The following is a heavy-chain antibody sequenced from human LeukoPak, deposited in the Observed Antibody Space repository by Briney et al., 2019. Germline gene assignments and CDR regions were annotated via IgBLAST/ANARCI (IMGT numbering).Heavy chain of an antibody. J-gene: IGHJ4*02. D-gene: IGHD1-26*01. Sequence: PSETLSLTCTVCGGSISGYYWSWIRQRPGKGLEWIGYIYYSGSTNYNPSLTSRVTMSVDTSKNQFSLKLCPVTAADTAVYYCAKHYSGSFDYWGQGTLVTVSS. CDR1: GGSISGYY. CDR2: IYYSGST. CDR3: AKHYSGSFDY. V-gene: IGHV4-59*08.